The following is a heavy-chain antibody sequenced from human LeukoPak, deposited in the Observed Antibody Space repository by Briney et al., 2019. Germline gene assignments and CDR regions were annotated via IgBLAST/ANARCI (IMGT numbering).Heavy chain of an antibody. Sequence: GGSLRLSCAASGFTVSSNYMSWVRQAPGKGLEWVSAISGSGGSTYYADSVKGRFTISRDNSKNTLYLQMNSLRAEDTAVYYCAKDPVRYYYYYYMDVWGKGTTVTVSS. CDR2: ISGSGGST. D-gene: IGHD3-10*01. J-gene: IGHJ6*03. V-gene: IGHV3-23*01. CDR1: GFTVSSNY. CDR3: AKDPVRYYYYYYMDV.